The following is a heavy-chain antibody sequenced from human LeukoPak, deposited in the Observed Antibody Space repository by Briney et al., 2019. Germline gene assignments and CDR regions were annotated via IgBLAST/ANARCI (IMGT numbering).Heavy chain of an antibody. CDR1: GFTFSSYW. Sequence: GGSLRLSCAASGFTFSSYWMSWVRQAPGKGLEWVANIKQDGSEKYYVDSVKGRFTTSGDNAKNSLYLQMNSLRAEDTAVYYCARDLMGIAYRGAFYYWGQGTLVTVSS. J-gene: IGHJ4*02. D-gene: IGHD6-13*01. V-gene: IGHV3-7*03. CDR2: IKQDGSEK. CDR3: ARDLMGIAYRGAFYY.